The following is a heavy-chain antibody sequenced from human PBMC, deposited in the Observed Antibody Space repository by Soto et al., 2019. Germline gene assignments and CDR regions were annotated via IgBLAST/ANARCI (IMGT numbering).Heavy chain of an antibody. CDR2: IYDGGST. CDR1: GGSISNVNYC. CDR3: TSGPSGDKVDY. D-gene: IGHD7-27*01. J-gene: IGHJ4*02. Sequence: QVQLQESGPGLVKPSQTLSLTCTVSGGSISNVNYCWSWIRQSPDKGLEWIGHIYDGGSTYNNPDLRXRXTXLXXTSKNPCSLTLISVSAADTAVYAGTSGPSGDKVDYWGQGILVTVSS. V-gene: IGHV4-30-4*01.